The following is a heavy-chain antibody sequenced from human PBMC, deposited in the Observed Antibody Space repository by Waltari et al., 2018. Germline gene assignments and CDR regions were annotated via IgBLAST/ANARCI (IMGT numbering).Heavy chain of an antibody. V-gene: IGHV3-33*06. D-gene: IGHD1-26*01. Sequence: QVQLVESGGGVVQPGRSLSLSCAASGFTFSSYGMHWVRQAPGKGLEWVAVIWYDGSNKYYADSVKGRFTISRDNSKNTLYLQMNSLRAEDTAVYYCAKAVGATAFDYWGQGTLVTVSS. J-gene: IGHJ4*02. CDR1: GFTFSSYG. CDR3: AKAVGATAFDY. CDR2: IWYDGSNK.